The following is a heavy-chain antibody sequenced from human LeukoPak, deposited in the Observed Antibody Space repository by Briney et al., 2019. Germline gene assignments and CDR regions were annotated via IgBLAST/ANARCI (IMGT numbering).Heavy chain of an antibody. CDR2: IYDSWNT. CDR1: SGSINNHY. Sequence: PSETLSLTCIVSSGSINNHYWSWIRQPPGKGLEWIGYIYDSWNTNYNPSLQSRVTISMDASRNQFSLNLTSVTAADTAVYCARDQIGYGLDYRGQGTLVTVSS. CDR3: ARDQIGYGLDY. D-gene: IGHD5-18*01. V-gene: IGHV4-59*11. J-gene: IGHJ4*02.